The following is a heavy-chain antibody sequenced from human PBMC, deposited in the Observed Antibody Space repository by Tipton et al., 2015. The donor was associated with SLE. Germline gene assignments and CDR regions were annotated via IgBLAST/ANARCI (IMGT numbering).Heavy chain of an antibody. CDR2: IYYSGST. CDR1: GGSISSYY. V-gene: IGHV4-59*12. J-gene: IGHJ3*02. CDR3: AREGVIVVVVAATQGAFDI. D-gene: IGHD2-15*01. Sequence: LRLSCTVSGGSISSYYWSWIRQPPGKGLEWIGYIYYSGSTNYNPSLKSRVTISVDTSKNQFSLKLSSVTAADTAVYYCAREGVIVVVVAATQGAFDIWGQGTMVTVSS.